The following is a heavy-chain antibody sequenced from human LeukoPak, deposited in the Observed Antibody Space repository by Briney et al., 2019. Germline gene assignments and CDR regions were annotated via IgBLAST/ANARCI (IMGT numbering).Heavy chain of an antibody. CDR2: INHSGST. D-gene: IGHD6-19*01. Sequence: PSETLSLTCAAYGGSFSGYYWSWIRQPPGKGLEWIGEINHSGSTNYNPSLKSRVTISADTSKNQFSLKLSSVTAADTSVYYCARRSGAVAGLFEPWGQGTLVTVSS. CDR3: ARRSGAVAGLFEP. J-gene: IGHJ5*02. V-gene: IGHV4-34*01. CDR1: GGSFSGYY.